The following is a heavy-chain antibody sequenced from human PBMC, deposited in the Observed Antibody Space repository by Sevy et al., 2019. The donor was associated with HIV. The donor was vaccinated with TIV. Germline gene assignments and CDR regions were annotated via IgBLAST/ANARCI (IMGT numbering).Heavy chain of an antibody. J-gene: IGHJ5*02. CDR2: ISGSGGST. V-gene: IGHV3-23*01. CDR1: AFTFSSYA. Sequence: GGSLRLSCAASAFTFSSYAMSWVRQAPGKGLEWVSAISGSGGSTYYADSVKGRFTISRDNSKNTLYLQMNSLRAEDTAVYYCAKGGSSGWYNWFDPWGQGTLVTVSS. D-gene: IGHD6-19*01. CDR3: AKGGSSGWYNWFDP.